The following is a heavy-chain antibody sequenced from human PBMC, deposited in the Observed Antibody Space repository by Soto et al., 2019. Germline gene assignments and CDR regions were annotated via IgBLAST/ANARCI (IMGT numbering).Heavy chain of an antibody. Sequence: QVQLQESGPGLVKPSGTLSLTCAVSGGSISSSNWWSWVRQPPGKGLEWIGEIYHSGSTNYNPSLSSRVTISVDKSKNQFSLKLSSVTAADTAVYYCARVDYYDSSGYYYNYFDYWGQGTLVTVSS. D-gene: IGHD3-22*01. CDR3: ARVDYYDSSGYYYNYFDY. CDR1: GGSISSSNW. CDR2: IYHSGST. J-gene: IGHJ4*02. V-gene: IGHV4-4*02.